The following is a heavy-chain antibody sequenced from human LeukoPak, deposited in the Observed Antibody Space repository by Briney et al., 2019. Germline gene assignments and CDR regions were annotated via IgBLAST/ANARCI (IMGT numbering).Heavy chain of an antibody. J-gene: IGHJ3*02. CDR1: GVTLSDHH. CDR2: SRDKARSYRT. Sequence: PGGSLRLSCAASGVTLSDHHMDWVRQAPGKGLEWVGRSRDKARSYRTEYAASVDGRFTISRDNSKNSLYLQMNSLKTEDTAVYYCARDGGEGDNSAFDIWGQGTVVTVSS. D-gene: IGHD3-16*01. CDR3: ARDGGEGDNSAFDI. V-gene: IGHV3-72*01.